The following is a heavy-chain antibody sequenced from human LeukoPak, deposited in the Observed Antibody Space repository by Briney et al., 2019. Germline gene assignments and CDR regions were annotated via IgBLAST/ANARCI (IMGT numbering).Heavy chain of an antibody. J-gene: IGHJ5*02. CDR1: GGTFSSYA. CDR3: ATSTDYDILTGYATNPNWFDP. V-gene: IGHV1-69*05. D-gene: IGHD3-9*01. Sequence: EASVKVSCKASGGTFSSYAISWVRQAPGQGLVWMGGILPLFCTANYAQKFQGRVTITTDESTSTAYMELSSLRSEDTAVYYCATSTDYDILTGYATNPNWFDPWGQGTLVTVSS. CDR2: ILPLFCTA.